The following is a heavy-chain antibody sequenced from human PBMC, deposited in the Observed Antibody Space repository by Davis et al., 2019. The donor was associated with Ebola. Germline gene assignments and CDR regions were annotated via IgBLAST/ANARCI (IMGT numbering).Heavy chain of an antibody. CDR1: GYTFTSYG. D-gene: IGHD6-19*01. CDR3: ARGFAVVAVAGTPYYFDY. V-gene: IGHV1-18*01. J-gene: IGHJ4*02. Sequence: ASVKVSCKASGYTFTSYGISWVRQAPGQGLEWMGWISAYNGNTNYAQKLQGRVTMTTDTSTSTAYMELRSLRSDDTAVYYCARGFAVVAVAGTPYYFDYWGQGTLVTVSS. CDR2: ISAYNGNT.